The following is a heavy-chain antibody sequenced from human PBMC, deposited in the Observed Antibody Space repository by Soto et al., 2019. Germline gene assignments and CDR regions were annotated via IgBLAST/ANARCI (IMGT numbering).Heavy chain of an antibody. Sequence: EVQLVESGGGLVQPGGSLRLSCAASGFTFSSYWMSWVRQAPGKGLVWVAHIKQDGSEKYYVDSVKGRFTISRDNAKNSLYLEMSRLRGGDTAVYYCARDQFGSEMGGQGTLVTVSS. CDR3: ARDQFGSEM. V-gene: IGHV3-7*04. CDR2: IKQDGSEK. D-gene: IGHD3-3*01. J-gene: IGHJ4*02. CDR1: GFTFSSYW.